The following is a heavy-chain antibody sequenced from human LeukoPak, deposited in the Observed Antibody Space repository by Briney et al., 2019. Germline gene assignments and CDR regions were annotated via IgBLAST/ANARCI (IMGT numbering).Heavy chain of an antibody. CDR3: ARVRKGQLVDYYYYGMDV. V-gene: IGHV1-8*02. CDR1: GYTFTSYG. CDR2: MNPNSGNT. Sequence: ASVKVSCKASGYTFTSYGISWVRQAPGQGLEWMGWMNPNSGNTGCAQKFQGRVTMTRNTSISTAYMELSSLRSEDTAVYYCARVRKGQLVDYYYYGMDVWGQGTTVTVSS. J-gene: IGHJ6*02. D-gene: IGHD6-13*01.